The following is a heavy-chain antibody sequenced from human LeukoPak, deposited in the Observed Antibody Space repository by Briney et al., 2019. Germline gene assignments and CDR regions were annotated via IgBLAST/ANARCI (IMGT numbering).Heavy chain of an antibody. CDR3: AKDTEFTIFGVVTLDY. J-gene: IGHJ4*02. V-gene: IGHV3-7*03. CDR2: IKQDGSEK. D-gene: IGHD3-3*01. Sequence: LSGGSLRLSCAASGFIFSSYWMSWVRQAPGKGLEWVANIKQDGSEKYYVDSVKGRFTISRDNAKNSLYLQMNSLRAEDTAVYYCAKDTEFTIFGVVTLDYWGQGTLVTVSS. CDR1: GFIFSSYW.